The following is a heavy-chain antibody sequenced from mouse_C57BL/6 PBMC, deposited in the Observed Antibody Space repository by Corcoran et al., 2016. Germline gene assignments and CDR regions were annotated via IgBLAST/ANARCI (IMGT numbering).Heavy chain of an antibody. CDR3: ARGDGNHAMDY. CDR1: GYSITSGYY. CDR2: ISYDGSN. D-gene: IGHD2-1*01. Sequence: DVQLQESGPGLVKPSQSLSLTCSVTGYSITSGYYWNWIRQFPGNKLEWMGYISYDGSNNYNPSLKNRISITRDTSKNQFFLKLNSVTTEDTATYYCARGDGNHAMDYWGQGTSVTVSS. V-gene: IGHV3-6*01. J-gene: IGHJ4*01.